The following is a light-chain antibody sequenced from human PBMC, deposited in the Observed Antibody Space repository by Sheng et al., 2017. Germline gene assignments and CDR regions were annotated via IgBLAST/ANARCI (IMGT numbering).Light chain of an antibody. J-gene: IGKJ1*01. CDR3: QQYNNSPWT. Sequence: EKVMTQSPATLSVSPGERATLTCRASQSVSSNLAWYQQKPGQGPWLLIYGASTRATGIPARFSGSGSGTEFTLTISSLQSEDFAVYYCQQYNNSPWTFGQGTKVEIK. V-gene: IGKV3-15*01. CDR2: GAS. CDR1: QSVSSN.